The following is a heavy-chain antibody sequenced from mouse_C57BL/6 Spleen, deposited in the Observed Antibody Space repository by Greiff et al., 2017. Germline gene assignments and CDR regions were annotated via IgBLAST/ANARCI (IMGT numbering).Heavy chain of an antibody. J-gene: IGHJ1*03. CDR1: GYSITSGYD. V-gene: IGHV3-1*01. D-gene: IGHD2-4*01. CDR2: ISYSGST. Sequence: EVKLMESGPGMVKPSQSLSLTCTVTGYSITSGYDWHWIRHFPGNKLEWMGYISYSGSTNYNPSLKSRISITHDTSKNHFFLKLNSVTTEDTATYYCARDHDYDGYWYFDVWGTGTTVTVSS. CDR3: ARDHDYDGYWYFDV.